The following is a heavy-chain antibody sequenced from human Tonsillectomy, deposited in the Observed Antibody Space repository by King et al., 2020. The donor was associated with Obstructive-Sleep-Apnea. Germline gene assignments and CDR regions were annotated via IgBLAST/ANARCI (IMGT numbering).Heavy chain of an antibody. CDR1: GFTFSSYA. Sequence: VQLVESGGGVVQPGRSLRLSCAASGFTFSSYAMHWVRQAPGKGLEWVAVISYDGSNKYYADSVKGRFTISRDNSKNTLYLQMNSLRAEDTAVYYCARGELLLWFGELLYDLRYYYGMDVWGQGTTVTVSS. CDR3: ARGELLLWFGELLYDLRYYYGMDV. J-gene: IGHJ6*02. CDR2: ISYDGSNK. V-gene: IGHV3-30*04. D-gene: IGHD3-10*01.